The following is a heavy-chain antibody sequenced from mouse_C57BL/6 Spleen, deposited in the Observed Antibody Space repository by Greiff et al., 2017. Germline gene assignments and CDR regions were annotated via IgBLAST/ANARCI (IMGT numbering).Heavy chain of an antibody. J-gene: IGHJ2*01. V-gene: IGHV2-9-1*01. Sequence: VKLQESGPGLVAPSQSLSITCTVSGFSLTSYAISWVRQPPGKGLEWLGVIWTGGGTNYNSALKSRLSISKDNSKSQVFLKMNSLQTDDTARYYCARNEGDDYDEGPFDYWGQGTTLTVSS. CDR1: GFSLTSYA. CDR2: IWTGGGT. D-gene: IGHD2-4*01. CDR3: ARNEGDDYDEGPFDY.